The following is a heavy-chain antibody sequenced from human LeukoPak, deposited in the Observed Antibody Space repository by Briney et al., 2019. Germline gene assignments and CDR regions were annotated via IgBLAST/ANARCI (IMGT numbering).Heavy chain of an antibody. Sequence: GGTLRLSCAASGFTFRSYDMHWVRQATGKGLEWVSGIGTAGEIYYPGSVKGRFTISRENAKNSLYLQMNSLRAGDTAVYYCARAAYSSTWYSRYFDLWGRGTLVTVSS. V-gene: IGHV3-13*01. J-gene: IGHJ2*01. D-gene: IGHD6-13*01. CDR2: IGTAGEI. CDR1: GFTFRSYD. CDR3: ARAAYSSTWYSRYFDL.